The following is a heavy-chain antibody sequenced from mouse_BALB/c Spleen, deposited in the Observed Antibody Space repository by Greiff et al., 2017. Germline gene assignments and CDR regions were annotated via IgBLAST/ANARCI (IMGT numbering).Heavy chain of an antibody. CDR2: IRHKANGYTT. V-gene: IGHV7-3*02. J-gene: IGHJ3*01. CDR1: GFTFTGYY. D-gene: IGHD2-14*01. Sequence: EVKLMESGGGLVQPGGSLRLSCATSGFTFTGYYMSWVRQPPGKALEWLGFIRHKANGYTTEYSASVKGRFTISRDNSQSILYLQMNTLRAEDSATYYCARDINCRYDRFAYWGQGTLVTVSA. CDR3: ARDINCRYDRFAY.